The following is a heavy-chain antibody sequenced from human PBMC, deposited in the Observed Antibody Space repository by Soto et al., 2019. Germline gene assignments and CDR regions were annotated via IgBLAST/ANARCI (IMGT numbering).Heavy chain of an antibody. CDR1: GYTFLNHD. CDR2: MVPDSGRT. D-gene: IGHD3-10*01. V-gene: IGHV1-8*01. J-gene: IGHJ4*02. CDR3: ARGDQFGFGVDY. Sequence: QVQLVQSGAEVQKPGASVKVSCKASGYTFLNHDINWVRQAPGQGLEWMGWMVPDSGRTGYAKKYQGRVTMTRNTSTSTAYMELNSLTNEHTAVYYCARGDQFGFGVDYWGQGTPVTVSS.